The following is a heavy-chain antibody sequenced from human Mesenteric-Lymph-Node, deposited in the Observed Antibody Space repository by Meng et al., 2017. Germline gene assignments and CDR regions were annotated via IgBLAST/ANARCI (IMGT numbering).Heavy chain of an antibody. CDR2: ISAYNGNT. J-gene: IGHJ6*02. D-gene: IGHD6-19*01. Sequence: ASVKVSCKASGYTFTSYGISWVRQAPGQGLEWMGWISAYNGNTNYAQKLQGRVTMTTDTSKSTAYMELRSLRSDDTAVYYCEREARRVAVAGTVYGMDVWGQGTTVTVSS. CDR1: GYTFTSYG. CDR3: EREARRVAVAGTVYGMDV. V-gene: IGHV1-18*01.